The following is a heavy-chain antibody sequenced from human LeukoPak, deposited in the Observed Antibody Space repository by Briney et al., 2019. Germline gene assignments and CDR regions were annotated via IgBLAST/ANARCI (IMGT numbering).Heavy chain of an antibody. J-gene: IGHJ5*02. CDR3: AKEYWFDP. V-gene: IGHV3-9*01. CDR2: ISWNSGSI. CDR1: GLTFDDYA. Sequence: PGGSLRLSCAASGLTFDDYAMHWVRQAPGKGLEWVSGISWNSGSIGYADSVKGRFTISRDNAKNSLYLQMNSLRAKDTALYYCAKEYWFDPWGQGTLVSVSS.